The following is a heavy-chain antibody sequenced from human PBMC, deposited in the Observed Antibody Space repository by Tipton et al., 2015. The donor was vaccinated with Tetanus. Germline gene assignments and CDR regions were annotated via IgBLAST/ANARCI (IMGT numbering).Heavy chain of an antibody. Sequence: LRLSCAVSGGSISSGDYSWSWIRQPPGKGLEWIGYIYDSGSTYYNPSLKSRVTISEDRSKNQISLKLNSVKAADTAIYHCAREPGFSYGFKYWGQGILVTVSS. CDR3: AREPGFSYGFKY. V-gene: IGHV4-30-2*01. CDR1: GGSISSGDYS. CDR2: IYDSGST. J-gene: IGHJ4*02. D-gene: IGHD5-18*01.